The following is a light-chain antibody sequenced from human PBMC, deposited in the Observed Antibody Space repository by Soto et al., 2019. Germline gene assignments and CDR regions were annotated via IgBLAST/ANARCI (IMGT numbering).Light chain of an antibody. CDR3: QQGHNWPLT. Sequence: DIQMTQSPSSVSASVGDSVTITCRATQGLSGSLAWYQQKPGKAPKLLISVTSRLQSGVPSRFSGSASGTDFTLTIDSLQPEDLATYYCQQGHNWPLTFGQGTRLEIK. V-gene: IGKV1-12*01. J-gene: IGKJ5*01. CDR2: VTS. CDR1: QGLSGS.